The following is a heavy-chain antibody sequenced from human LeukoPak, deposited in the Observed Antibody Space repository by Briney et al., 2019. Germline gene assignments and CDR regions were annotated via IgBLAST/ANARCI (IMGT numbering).Heavy chain of an antibody. CDR2: IXYSGRT. V-gene: IGHV4-39*01. D-gene: IGHD3-16*02. Sequence: SETLSLTCTVSGASXSXSTYHXXXXXQPPXKGLEXIGSIXYSGRTYXXXSLKSRVTISVDTSKNQFSLKLTSVTAADTAAYYCARHLGELSSLYYFDYWGQGTLVTVSS. CDR3: ARHLGELSSLYYFDY. J-gene: IGHJ4*02. CDR1: GASXSXSTYH.